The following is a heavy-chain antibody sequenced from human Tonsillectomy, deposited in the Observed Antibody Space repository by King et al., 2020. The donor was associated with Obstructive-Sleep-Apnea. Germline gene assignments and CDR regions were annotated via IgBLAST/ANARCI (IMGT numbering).Heavy chain of an antibody. CDR2: IRSKSYGGTT. CDR3: TRDLMNSGWYDY. D-gene: IGHD6-19*01. Sequence: VQLVESGGGLVQPGRSLRLSCTASGFTFGDYAMSWFRQAPGKGLEWVGFIRSKSYGGTTEYAASVKGRFTISRDDSKSIAYLQMNSLKTEDTALYYCTRDLMNSGWYDYWGQGTLVTGSS. V-gene: IGHV3-49*03. J-gene: IGHJ4*02. CDR1: GFTFGDYA.